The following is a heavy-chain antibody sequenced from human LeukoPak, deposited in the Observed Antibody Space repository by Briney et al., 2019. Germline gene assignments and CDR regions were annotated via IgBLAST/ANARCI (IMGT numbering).Heavy chain of an antibody. V-gene: IGHV1-18*01. CDR3: ARNDTSLRISGWYFYYFGMDV. J-gene: IGHJ6*02. CDR2: ICAYNGNT. Sequence: ASVKVSCKASGYTFTSYGISWVRQAPGQGLEWMGWICAYNGNTNYAQKLQGRVTTTTDTSTSTAYIELRSLRSDDTAVYYCARNDTSLRISGWYFYYFGMDVWGQGTTVTVSS. D-gene: IGHD6-19*01. CDR1: GYTFTSYG.